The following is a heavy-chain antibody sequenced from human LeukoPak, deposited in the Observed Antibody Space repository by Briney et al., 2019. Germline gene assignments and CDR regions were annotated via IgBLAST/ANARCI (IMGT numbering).Heavy chain of an antibody. CDR2: IRYDGSNK. Sequence: GGSLRLSCAASGFTFSSYGMHWVRQAPGKGLEWVAFIRYDGSNKYYADSVKGRFAISRDNSKNRLYPQMNSLRAEDTAVYYCAKDFYYDSSGYYFDAFDIWGQGTMVTVSS. CDR1: GFTFSSYG. J-gene: IGHJ3*02. D-gene: IGHD3-22*01. V-gene: IGHV3-30*02. CDR3: AKDFYYDSSGYYFDAFDI.